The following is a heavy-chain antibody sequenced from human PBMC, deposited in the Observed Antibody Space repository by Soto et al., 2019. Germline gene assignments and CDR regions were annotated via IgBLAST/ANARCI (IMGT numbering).Heavy chain of an antibody. J-gene: IGHJ4*02. D-gene: IGHD3-3*01. CDR3: AKDPNYDFWSGFFAVYFDY. CDR1: GFSFSSFA. Sequence: EVHLLQSGGGLVQPGGSLRLSCAASGFSFSSFALSWVRQSPGKGLEWVAAVSGRGGDTYYANSVKGRFTISRDNSQNTLFLQMNSLRAEDSAIYYCAKDPNYDFWSGFFAVYFDYWGQGTLLTVSS. CDR2: VSGRGGDT. V-gene: IGHV3-23*01.